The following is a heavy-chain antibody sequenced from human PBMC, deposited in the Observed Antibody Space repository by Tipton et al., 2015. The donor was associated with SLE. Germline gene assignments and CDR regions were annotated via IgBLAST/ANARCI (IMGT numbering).Heavy chain of an antibody. CDR2: VSNTGGT. Sequence: TLSLTCSVSGHSVTIYSWSWIRQTPLKGLEWIGYVSNTGGTNYNPSLKSRVTMSVDTSKNQFSLKLSSVTAADTAMYYCAKVGGASCSRTSCHAGFDYWGQGILVTVSS. J-gene: IGHJ4*02. D-gene: IGHD2-2*01. CDR3: AKVGGASCSRTSCHAGFDY. V-gene: IGHV4-4*08. CDR1: GHSVTIYS.